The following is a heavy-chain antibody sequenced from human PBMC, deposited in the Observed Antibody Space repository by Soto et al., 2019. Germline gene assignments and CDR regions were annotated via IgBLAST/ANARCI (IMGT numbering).Heavy chain of an antibody. CDR1: GLTFRTYG. D-gene: IGHD3-10*01. J-gene: IGHJ2*01. Sequence: QVQLVESGGGVAQPGRSLRLSCAASGLTFRTYGMHWVRQAPGKGLEWVAVISHDGSNNYYADSVKGRFTISRDNSENTLYLQMNSLRAEDTAVYHCAKELDGVYFDLWGRGTLVTVSS. CDR3: AKELDGVYFDL. V-gene: IGHV3-30*18. CDR2: ISHDGSNN.